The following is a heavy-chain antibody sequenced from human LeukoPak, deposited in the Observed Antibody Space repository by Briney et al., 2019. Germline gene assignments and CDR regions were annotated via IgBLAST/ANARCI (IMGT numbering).Heavy chain of an antibody. D-gene: IGHD1-26*01. V-gene: IGHV1-2*02. CDR3: ARGLVGATGWFDP. CDR2: INPNSGGT. Sequence: GASVKVSCKAPGYTFTGYYMHWVRQAPGQGLEWMGWINPNSGGTNYAQKFQGRVTMTRDTSISTAYMELSRLRSDDTAVYYCARGLVGATGWFDPWGQGTLVTVSS. J-gene: IGHJ5*02. CDR1: GYTFTGYY.